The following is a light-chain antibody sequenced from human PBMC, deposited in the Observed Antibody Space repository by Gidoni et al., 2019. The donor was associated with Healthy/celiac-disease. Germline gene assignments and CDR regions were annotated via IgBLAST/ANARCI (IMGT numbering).Light chain of an antibody. J-gene: IGKJ2*03. Sequence: DIQMPQSPSSLSASVGDRVTITCRASQSISSYLNWYQQKPGKAPKLLIYAASSLQSGVPSRFSGSGSGTDFTLTSSSLQPEDFATYYGQQSYSTPRSFGQGTKLEIK. CDR3: QQSYSTPRS. CDR2: AAS. CDR1: QSISSY. V-gene: IGKV1-39*01.